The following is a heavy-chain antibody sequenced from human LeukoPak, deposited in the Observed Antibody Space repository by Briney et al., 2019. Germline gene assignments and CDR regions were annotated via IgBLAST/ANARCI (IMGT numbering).Heavy chain of an antibody. CDR2: IAYDGSIT. J-gene: IGHJ3*02. D-gene: IGHD1-26*01. CDR1: GFTLSSYP. CDR3: AKDLVGATPEGAAFDI. Sequence: GGSLRLSCAASGFTLSSYPMHWVRQAPGKGLEWLAVIAYDGSITLYTDSVKGRFTISRDNSKNTLYLQMNSLRAEDTAVYYCAKDLVGATPEGAAFDIWGQGTMVTVSS. V-gene: IGHV3-30-3*01.